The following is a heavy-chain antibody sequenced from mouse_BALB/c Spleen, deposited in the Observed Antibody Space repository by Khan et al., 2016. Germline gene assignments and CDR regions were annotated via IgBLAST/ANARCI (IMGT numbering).Heavy chain of an antibody. CDR3: ARDYYGSDFDY. V-gene: IGHV1-80*01. CDR2: IYPGDGDT. J-gene: IGHJ2*01. Sequence: QVQLKQSGAELVRPGSSVKISCKASGYAFSSYWMNWVKQRPGQGLEWIGQIYPGDGDTNYNGKFKGKATLTADKSSSTAYMQLSSLTSEDSAVYFWARDYYGSDFDYWGQGTTLTVSS. CDR1: GYAFSSYW. D-gene: IGHD1-1*01.